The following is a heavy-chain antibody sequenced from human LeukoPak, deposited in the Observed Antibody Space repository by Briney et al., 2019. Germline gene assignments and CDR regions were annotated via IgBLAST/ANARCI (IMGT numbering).Heavy chain of an antibody. CDR2: IIPIIGIA. J-gene: IGHJ5*02. Sequence: SVNVSCKASGATFSSYAISWVRQAPGQGLEWMGRIIPIIGIANYAQKFQGRETTTTDKSTSTAYMELSSLRSEDTAVYYCVISETYGDYGDNWFDPWGQGTMLTVSS. V-gene: IGHV1-69*04. CDR1: GATFSSYA. CDR3: VISETYGDYGDNWFDP. D-gene: IGHD4-17*01.